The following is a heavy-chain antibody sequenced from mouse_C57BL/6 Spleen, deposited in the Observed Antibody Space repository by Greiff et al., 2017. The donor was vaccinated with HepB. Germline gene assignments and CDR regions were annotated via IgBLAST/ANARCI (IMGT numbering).Heavy chain of an antibody. V-gene: IGHV1-80*01. D-gene: IGHD3-1*01. CDR2: IYPGDGDT. Sequence: VQLQQSGAELVKPGASVKISCKASGYAFSSYWMNWVKQRPGKGLEWIGQIYPGDGDTNYNGKFKGKATLTADKSSSTAYMQLSSLTSEDSAVYFCARVRALPYAMDYWGQGTSVTVSS. CDR3: ARVRALPYAMDY. J-gene: IGHJ4*01. CDR1: GYAFSSYW.